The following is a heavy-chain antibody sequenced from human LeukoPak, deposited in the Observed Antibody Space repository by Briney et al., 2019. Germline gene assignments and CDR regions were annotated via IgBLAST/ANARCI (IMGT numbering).Heavy chain of an antibody. D-gene: IGHD6-13*01. CDR2: IWSDGSSK. Sequence: GASVKVSCKASGYTFTGYYMHWVRQAPGKGLEWVAVIWSDGSSKHYADSVKGRFTISRDNSKNTLYLQMNSLRAEDTALYYCARGQPPSYYDMDVWGQGTTVTVSS. CDR1: GYTFTGYY. V-gene: IGHV3-33*01. J-gene: IGHJ6*02. CDR3: ARGQPPSYYDMDV.